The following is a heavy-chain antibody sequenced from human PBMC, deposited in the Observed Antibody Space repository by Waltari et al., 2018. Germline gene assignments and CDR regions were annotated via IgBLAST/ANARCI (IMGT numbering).Heavy chain of an antibody. CDR2: IYYSGST. D-gene: IGHD4-17*01. J-gene: IGHJ4*02. CDR1: GGSISSSSYY. CDR3: ARLLNDYGDYIGY. V-gene: IGHV4-39*01. Sequence: QLQLQESGPGLVKPSETLSLTCTVSGGSISSSSYYWAWIRQPPGKGLEWIGSIYYSGSTYYNPSLKSRVTISVDTSKNQFSLKLSSVTAADTAVYYCARLLNDYGDYIGYWGQGTLVTVSS.